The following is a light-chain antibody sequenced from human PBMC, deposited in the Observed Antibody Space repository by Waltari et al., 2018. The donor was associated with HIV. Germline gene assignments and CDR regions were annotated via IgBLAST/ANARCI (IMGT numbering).Light chain of an antibody. CDR1: RPKMGSDT. CDR2: SNN. J-gene: IGLJ3*02. Sequence: QFVLTQPLSASGPPGRRVTIPSSGSRPKMGSDTVNAYQHLPGTAPQPLIYSNNQRPSGVPDRFSGSKSGTSASLAISGLQSEDEADYYCAAWHDSLNGSWVFGGGTKLTVL. V-gene: IGLV1-44*01. CDR3: AAWHDSLNGSWV.